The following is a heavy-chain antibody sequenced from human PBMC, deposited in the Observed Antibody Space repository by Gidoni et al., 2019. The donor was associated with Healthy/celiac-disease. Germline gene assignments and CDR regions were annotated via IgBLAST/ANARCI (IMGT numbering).Heavy chain of an antibody. D-gene: IGHD6-19*01. Sequence: QVQLVQSGAEVKKPGASVKVPCKASGYTFTGYYMHWVRQGPGQGLAWMGWINPNSGGTNYAQKFQGWVTMTRDTSISTAYMELSRLRSDDTAVYYCASSPLGYSSGSFDYWGQGTLVTVSS. CDR1: GYTFTGYY. CDR3: ASSPLGYSSGSFDY. J-gene: IGHJ4*02. CDR2: INPNSGGT. V-gene: IGHV1-2*04.